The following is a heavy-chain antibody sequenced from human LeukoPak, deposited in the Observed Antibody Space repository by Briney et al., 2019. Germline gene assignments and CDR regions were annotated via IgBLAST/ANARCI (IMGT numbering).Heavy chain of an antibody. CDR2: IYYSGST. V-gene: IGHV4-31*03. D-gene: IGHD3-22*01. CDR3: ATGTYDSSGYYGLRFDY. Sequence: PSETLSLTCTVSGGSISSGGYYWSWIRQHPGKGLEWIGYIYYSGSTYYNPSLKSRVTISVDTSKNQFSLKLSSVTAADTAVYYCATGTYDSSGYYGLRFDYWGQGTLVTVSS. J-gene: IGHJ4*02. CDR1: GGSISSGGYY.